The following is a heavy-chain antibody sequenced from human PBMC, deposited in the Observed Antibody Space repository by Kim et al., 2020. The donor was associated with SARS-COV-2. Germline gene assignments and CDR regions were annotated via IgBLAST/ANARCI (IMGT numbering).Heavy chain of an antibody. CDR3: ARQRIVLVWFGEAQYDAVDI. D-gene: IGHD3-10*01. CDR2: IYYSGSS. Sequence: SETLSLTCTVSGGSISSSSYYWGWIRQPPGKGLEWIGRIYYSGSSYYNPSLKSRVTISVDTFKNQFSLKLSSVTAADTAVYYCARQRIVLVWFGEAQYDAVDIWGQGTMVTVSS. CDR1: GGSISSSSYY. J-gene: IGHJ3*02. V-gene: IGHV4-39*01.